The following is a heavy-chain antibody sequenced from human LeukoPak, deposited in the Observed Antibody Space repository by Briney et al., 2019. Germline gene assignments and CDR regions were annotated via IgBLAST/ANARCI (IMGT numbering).Heavy chain of an antibody. CDR3: ARDNPRVDYYGSGLL. CDR1: GYTFTNYY. V-gene: IGHV1-46*01. CDR2: INPSDGKT. Sequence: ASVKVSCKASGYTFTNYYTHWVRQAPGQGLEWMGIINPSDGKTSYAQKFQGRVTMTRDTSTSTVYMELSSLRSDDTAVYYCARDNPRVDYYGSGLLWGQGTLVTVSS. J-gene: IGHJ4*02. D-gene: IGHD3-10*01.